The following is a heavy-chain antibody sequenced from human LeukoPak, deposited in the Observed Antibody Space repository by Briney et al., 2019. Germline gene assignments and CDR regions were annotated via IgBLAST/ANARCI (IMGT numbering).Heavy chain of an antibody. Sequence: SETLSLTCTVSGGSISSHYWSWIRQPPGKGLEWIGYIYYSGSTNYNPSLKSRVTILVDTSKNQFSLKLSSVTAADTAVYYCARGGATYYYDSSGQYFQHWGQGTLVTVSS. CDR1: GGSISSHY. V-gene: IGHV4-59*11. J-gene: IGHJ1*01. CDR2: IYYSGST. CDR3: ARGGATYYYDSSGQYFQH. D-gene: IGHD3-22*01.